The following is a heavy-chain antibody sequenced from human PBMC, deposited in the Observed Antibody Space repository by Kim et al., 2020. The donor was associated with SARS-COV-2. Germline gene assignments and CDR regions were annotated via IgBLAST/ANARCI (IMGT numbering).Heavy chain of an antibody. J-gene: IGHJ4*02. V-gene: IGHV3-72*01. CDR3: ARGTGNNFDY. D-gene: IGHD3-9*01. Sequence: GGSLRLSCTASGFSFSDHYMDWVRQAPGKGLQWVGRIRNKVNSYTAEYAASGKGRFTISRDDSKNSVYLKMNSLKSDDTAVYYCARGTGNNFDYWGQGSLVTVSS. CDR2: IRNKVNSYTA. CDR1: GFSFSDHY.